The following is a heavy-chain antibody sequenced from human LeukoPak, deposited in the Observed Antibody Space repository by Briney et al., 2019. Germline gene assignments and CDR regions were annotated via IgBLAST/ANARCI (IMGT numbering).Heavy chain of an antibody. V-gene: IGHV4-31*03. Sequence: SGTLSLTCTVSGGSISSGGYYWSWIRQHPGKGLEWIGYIYYSGSTYYNPSLKSRVTISVDTSKNQFSLKLSSVTAADTAVYYCAREKGDSTSSTDAFDIWGQGTMVTVSS. CDR2: IYYSGST. CDR1: GGSISSGGYY. J-gene: IGHJ3*02. D-gene: IGHD2-2*01. CDR3: AREKGDSTSSTDAFDI.